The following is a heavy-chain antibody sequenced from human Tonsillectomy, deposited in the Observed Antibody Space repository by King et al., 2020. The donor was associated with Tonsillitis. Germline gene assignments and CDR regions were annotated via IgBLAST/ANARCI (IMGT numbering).Heavy chain of an antibody. CDR3: ARHITLIEVVENDYFFDY. CDR2: ISGYNGNT. J-gene: IGHJ4*02. CDR1: GYTFTSSG. V-gene: IGHV1-18*01. Sequence: QLVQSGAEVKKPGASVKVSCKASGYTFTSSGISWVRQAPGQGLEWMGWISGYNGNTNYAQNRPGRVTMTTDTSTSTAYMELRSLRSDDTAVYYCARHITLIEVVENDYFFDYWGQGTLVTVSS. D-gene: IGHD3-22*01.